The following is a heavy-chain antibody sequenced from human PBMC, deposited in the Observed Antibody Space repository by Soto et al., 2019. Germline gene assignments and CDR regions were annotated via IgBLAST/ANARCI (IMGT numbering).Heavy chain of an antibody. CDR3: AKNSAATIRVGYDY. CDR2: IVASGGIT. CDR1: GFTFSSYP. J-gene: IGHJ4*02. D-gene: IGHD5-12*01. V-gene: IGHV3-23*01. Sequence: EVQLLESGGGLAQPGGSLRLSCAASGFTFSSYPMSWVRQAPGQGLEWVSGIVASGGITYYADSVKGRCTISRDNSKNTLDLQMNSLRAEDTAVYYCAKNSAATIRVGYDYWGQGALVTVSS.